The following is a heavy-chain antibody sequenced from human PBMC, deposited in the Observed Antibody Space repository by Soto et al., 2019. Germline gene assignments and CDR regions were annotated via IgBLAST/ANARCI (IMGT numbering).Heavy chain of an antibody. Sequence: QAQLVQSGAGVKKPGSSVKVSCKGFGAIFNTYAISWVRRAPGQGPEWLGGIIPMFGTPNYAQKFQGRVTISVDKSTRTAYMELNSLRSEDTAVYYCARGGEVPASIREYYYGLDVWGQGTTVTVSS. D-gene: IGHD2-2*02. CDR2: IIPMFGTP. J-gene: IGHJ6*02. V-gene: IGHV1-69*06. CDR3: ARGGEVPASIREYYYGLDV. CDR1: GAIFNTYA.